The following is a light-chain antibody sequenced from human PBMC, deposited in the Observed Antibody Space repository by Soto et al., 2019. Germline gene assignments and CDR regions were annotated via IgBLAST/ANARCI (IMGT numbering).Light chain of an antibody. V-gene: IGKV3-20*01. CDR3: QQYGSSLPT. Sequence: EIVFAQSPGTLSLSPGERATLTCRASQSVSSSYLAWYQQKAGQAPRLLIYGASSRATGIPDRFSGSGSGTDFTLTISRLEPEDFAVYYCQQYGSSLPTFGQGTKVDI. CDR1: QSVSSSY. CDR2: GAS. J-gene: IGKJ1*01.